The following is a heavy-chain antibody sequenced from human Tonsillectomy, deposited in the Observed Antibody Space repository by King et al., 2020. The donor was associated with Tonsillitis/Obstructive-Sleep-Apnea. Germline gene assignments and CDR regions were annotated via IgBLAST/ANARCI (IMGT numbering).Heavy chain of an antibody. J-gene: IGHJ4*02. V-gene: IGHV4-59*01. D-gene: IGHD3-10*01. CDR3: ACGEAFGSFDS. CDR2: IYYSGST. Sequence: PLHESGPGLVKPSETLSLTCTVSGGSITNYYWSWIRPPPGKGLEWIGYIYYSGSTNYNPSLKSRVTISVDTSKNQFSLKLTSVTAADTAVYYCACGEAFGSFDSWGQGTLVTVSS. CDR1: GGSITNYY.